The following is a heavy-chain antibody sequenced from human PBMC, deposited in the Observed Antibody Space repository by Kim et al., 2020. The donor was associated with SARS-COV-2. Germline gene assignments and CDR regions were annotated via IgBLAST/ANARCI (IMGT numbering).Heavy chain of an antibody. CDR2: IYYSGTT. V-gene: IGHV4-59*01. Sequence: SETLSLTCTVSGGSISSYYWSWIRQPPGKGLEWIGYIYYSGTTNYNPSLKSRVTISLDTSKNQFSLKLSSVTAADTAVYYCARETNSYGSYFDYWGQGTLVTVSS. CDR3: ARETNSYGSYFDY. D-gene: IGHD5-18*01. CDR1: GGSISSYY. J-gene: IGHJ4*02.